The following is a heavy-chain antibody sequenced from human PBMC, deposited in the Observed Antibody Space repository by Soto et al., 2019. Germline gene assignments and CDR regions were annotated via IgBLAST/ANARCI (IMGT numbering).Heavy chain of an antibody. V-gene: IGHV1-3*05. CDR3: ARSIVVVTALDY. CDR1: GYTFTSYA. CDR2: INAGNGNT. D-gene: IGHD2-21*02. Sequence: QVQLVQSGAEEKKPGASVNVSCKASGYTFTSYAMHWVRQAPGQRLEWMGWINAGNGNTKYSQKIQGRVTITRDTSANTAYMELSSLRSEDTAVYYCARSIVVVTALDYWGQGTLVTVSS. J-gene: IGHJ4*02.